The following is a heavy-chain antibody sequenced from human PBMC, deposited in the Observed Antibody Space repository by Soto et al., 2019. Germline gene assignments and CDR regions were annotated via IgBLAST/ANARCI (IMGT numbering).Heavy chain of an antibody. CDR1: GFTFSNAW. CDR2: VKSKTDGGTI. D-gene: IGHD5-12*01. Sequence: EVQLVESGGGLVKPGGSLRLSCAASGFTFSNAWMTWVRQAPGKGLEWVGRVKSKTDGGTIDYAASVKDRFTISRDDSKNTLYLQMNSLKTEYTAVYYCIGTYSGSSMRFDYWGQGTLVTVSS. J-gene: IGHJ4*02. V-gene: IGHV3-15*01. CDR3: IGTYSGSSMRFDY.